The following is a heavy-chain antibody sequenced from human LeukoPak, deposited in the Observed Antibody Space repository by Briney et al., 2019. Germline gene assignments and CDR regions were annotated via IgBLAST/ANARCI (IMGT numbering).Heavy chain of an antibody. V-gene: IGHV3-30*18. Sequence: SPRLSCAASGFTFSSYGMHWVRQAPGKGLEWVAVISYDGSNKYYADSVKGRFTISRDNSKNTLYLQMNSLRAEDTAVYYCAEDLGGYYYGSGSYYRVGLSYYYGMNVWGQGTTVTVSS. D-gene: IGHD3-10*01. CDR2: ISYDGSNK. CDR3: AEDLGGYYYGSGSYYRVGLSYYYGMNV. CDR1: GFTFSSYG. J-gene: IGHJ6*02.